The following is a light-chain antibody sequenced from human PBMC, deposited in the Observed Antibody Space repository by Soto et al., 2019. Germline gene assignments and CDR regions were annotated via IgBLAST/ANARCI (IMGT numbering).Light chain of an antibody. V-gene: IGKV3-20*01. CDR1: QSIRSSS. CDR3: QQYDNSAWT. CDR2: GGS. J-gene: IGKJ1*01. Sequence: IVLTQSKGTLSLSPGERATLSCRASQSIRSSSLAWYQQKPGQAPRLLIYGGSSRATGIPDRFSGGGSGTDFTLTISRLEPEDFAVYYCQQYDNSAWTFGQRTNV.